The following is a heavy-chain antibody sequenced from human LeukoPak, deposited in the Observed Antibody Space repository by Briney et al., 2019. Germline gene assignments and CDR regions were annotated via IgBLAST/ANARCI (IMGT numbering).Heavy chain of an antibody. Sequence: PGGSLRLSCSASGFTFSSSWMTWVRQAPGKGLEWVANIKQDGSEQYTADSLKGRFTISRDNDKKLVFLQMNSLRVDDTAVYYCARVGPSSYYYYMDAWGNGTTVIVSS. J-gene: IGHJ6*03. CDR1: GFTFSSSW. CDR3: ARVGPSSYYYYMDA. V-gene: IGHV3-7*01. CDR2: IKQDGSEQ.